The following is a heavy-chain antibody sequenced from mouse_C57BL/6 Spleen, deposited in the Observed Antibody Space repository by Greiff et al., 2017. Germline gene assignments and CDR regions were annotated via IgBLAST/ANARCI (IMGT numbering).Heavy chain of an antibody. Sequence: VKLVESGAELVKPGASVKISCKASGYAFSSYWMNWVKQRPGKGLEWIGQIYPGDGGTNYNGKFKGKATLTADKSSSTAYMQLSSLTSEDSAVYFCARDYYGSSYGYFDVWGTGTTVTVSS. CDR1: GYAFSSYW. J-gene: IGHJ1*03. D-gene: IGHD1-1*01. CDR2: IYPGDGGT. V-gene: IGHV1-80*01. CDR3: ARDYYGSSYGYFDV.